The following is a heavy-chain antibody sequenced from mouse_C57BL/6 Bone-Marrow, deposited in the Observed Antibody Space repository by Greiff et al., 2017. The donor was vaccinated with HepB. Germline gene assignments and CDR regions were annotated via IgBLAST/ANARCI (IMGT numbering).Heavy chain of an antibody. CDR3: ARRPTFYAMDY. D-gene: IGHD4-1*02. CDR1: GFTFSDYG. V-gene: IGHV5-15*01. J-gene: IGHJ4*01. Sequence: EVKLMESGGGLVQPGGALKLSCAASGFTFSDYGMAGVRQAPRKGPEGVAFISNLAYSIYYADTVTGRFTISRENAKNTLYLEMSSLRSEDTAMYYCARRPTFYAMDYWGQGTSVTVSS. CDR2: ISNLAYSI.